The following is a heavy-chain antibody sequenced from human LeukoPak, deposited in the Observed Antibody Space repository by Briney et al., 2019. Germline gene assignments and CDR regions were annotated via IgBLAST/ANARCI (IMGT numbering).Heavy chain of an antibody. CDR1: GGTFSSYA. V-gene: IGHV1-69*05. D-gene: IGHD2-2*01. CDR3: ARENGLEGSTSPQRRYFDY. J-gene: IGHJ4*02. Sequence: ASVQVSCQASGGTFSSYAIRWVRQAPGQGLEWMGGSIPIFGTANYAQKFQGRVTITTDEATSTAYMELSSLRSEDTAVYYCARENGLEGSTSPQRRYFDYWGQGTLVTVSS. CDR2: SIPIFGTA.